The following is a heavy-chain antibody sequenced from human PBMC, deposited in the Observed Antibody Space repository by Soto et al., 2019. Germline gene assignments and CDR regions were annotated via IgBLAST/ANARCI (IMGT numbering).Heavy chain of an antibody. J-gene: IGHJ3*02. CDR1: GFTFSSYA. CDR3: ARARTPNYDYIWGSYRYLDAFDI. V-gene: IGHV3-64*01. CDR2: ISSNGGST. Sequence: HPGGSLRLSCAASGFTFSSYAMHWVRQAPGKGLEYVSAISSNGGSTYYANSVKGRFTISRDNSENTLYLQMGSLRAEDMAVYYCARARTPNYDYIWGSYRYLDAFDIWGQGTMVTVSS. D-gene: IGHD3-16*02.